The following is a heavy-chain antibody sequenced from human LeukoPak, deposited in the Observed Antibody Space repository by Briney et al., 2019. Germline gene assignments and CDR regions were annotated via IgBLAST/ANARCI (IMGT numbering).Heavy chain of an antibody. CDR3: AKDQSFLEWLSYFDY. CDR1: GFTITTNY. J-gene: IGHJ4*02. V-gene: IGHV3-53*01. CDR2: IYGDDET. D-gene: IGHD3-3*01. Sequence: GGSLRLSCAASGFTITTNYMNWVRQAPGKGLEWVSVIYGDDETNYADSVKGRFTISRDNSKNTLYLQMNSLRAEDTAVYYCAKDQSFLEWLSYFDYWGQGTLVTVSS.